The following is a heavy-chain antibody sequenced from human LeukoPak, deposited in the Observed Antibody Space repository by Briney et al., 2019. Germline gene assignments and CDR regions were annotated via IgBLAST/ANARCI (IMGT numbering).Heavy chain of an antibody. CDR2: ISYDGSNK. J-gene: IGHJ4*02. CDR3: ARDMVRGVIIDLPDY. Sequence: SGGSLRLSCAASGFTFSSYAMSWVRQAPGKGLEWVAVISYDGSNKYYADSVKGRFTISRDNSKNTLYLQMNSLRAEDTAVYYCARDMVRGVIIDLPDYWGQGTLVTVSS. CDR1: GFTFSSYA. V-gene: IGHV3-30-3*01. D-gene: IGHD3-10*01.